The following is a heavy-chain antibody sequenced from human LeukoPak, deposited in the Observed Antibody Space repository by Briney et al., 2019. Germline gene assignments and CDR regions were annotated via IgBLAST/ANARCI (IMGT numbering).Heavy chain of an antibody. Sequence: ASVKVSCKASGYTFTSYYMHWVRQAPGQGLEWMGIINPSGGSTSYAQKFQGRVTMTRDTSTSTVYMELSSLRSEDTAVYYCAIKRGHYYGMDVWGQGTTVTVSS. CDR3: AIKRGHYYGMDV. CDR1: GYTFTSYY. V-gene: IGHV1-46*01. CDR2: INPSGGST. D-gene: IGHD3-10*01. J-gene: IGHJ6*02.